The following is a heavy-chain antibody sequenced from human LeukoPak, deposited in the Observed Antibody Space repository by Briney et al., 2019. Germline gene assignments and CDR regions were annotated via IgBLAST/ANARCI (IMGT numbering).Heavy chain of an antibody. CDR3: ARWGDGYNYLSY. CDR2: ITSSSNTI. Sequence: PGGSLRLSCAASGFTFSSYSMNWVRQAPGKGLEWLSYITSSSNTIYYADSVRGRFTISRDNAKNSLYLQMHSLRAEDTAVYYCARWGDGYNYLSYWGQGTLVTVSS. V-gene: IGHV3-48*01. D-gene: IGHD5-24*01. CDR1: GFTFSSYS. J-gene: IGHJ4*02.